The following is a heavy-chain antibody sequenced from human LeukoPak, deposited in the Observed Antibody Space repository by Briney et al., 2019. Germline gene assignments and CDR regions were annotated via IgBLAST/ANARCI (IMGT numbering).Heavy chain of an antibody. D-gene: IGHD3-10*01. CDR2: ISSSSSYI. CDR1: GFTFSSYS. Sequence: GGSLRLSCAASGFTFSSYSMNWVRQAPGKGLEWVSSISSSSSYIFYADSVKGRFTISRDNAKNSPYLQMNSLRAEDTAVYYCARVYYGQGAFDIWGQGTMVTVSS. J-gene: IGHJ3*02. V-gene: IGHV3-21*01. CDR3: ARVYYGQGAFDI.